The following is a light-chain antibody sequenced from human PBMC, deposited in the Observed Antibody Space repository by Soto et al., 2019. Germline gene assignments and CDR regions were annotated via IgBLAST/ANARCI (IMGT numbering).Light chain of an antibody. V-gene: IGLV1-44*01. CDR3: AAWDDSLNGHV. J-gene: IGLJ2*01. Sequence: QSVLTQPPSASGTPGQRVTISCSGSSSNIGSNTVNWYQQLPGTAPKLLIYSNNQRPSGVPDRFSGSKSGTSASLAISGLQSEDEADYYCAAWDDSLNGHVFGGVTKLTVL. CDR2: SNN. CDR1: SSNIGSNT.